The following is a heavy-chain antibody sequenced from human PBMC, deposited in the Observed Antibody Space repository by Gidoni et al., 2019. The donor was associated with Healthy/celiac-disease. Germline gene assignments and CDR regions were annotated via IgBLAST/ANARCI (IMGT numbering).Heavy chain of an antibody. V-gene: IGHV3-23*01. CDR1: GFTFSSYA. D-gene: IGHD3-22*01. CDR2: ISGSGGST. J-gene: IGHJ4*02. CDR3: AKDQGSGMIVVAFDY. Sequence: EVQLLEYGGGLVQPGGSLRLPCAASGFTFSSYAMSWVRQAPGKGLEWVSAISGSGGSTYYADSVKGRFTISRDNSKNTLYLQMNSLRAEDTAVYYCAKDQGSGMIVVAFDYWGQGTLVTVSS.